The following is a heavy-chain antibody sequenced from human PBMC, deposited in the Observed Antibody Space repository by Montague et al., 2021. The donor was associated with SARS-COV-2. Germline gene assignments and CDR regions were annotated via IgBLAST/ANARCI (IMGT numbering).Heavy chain of an antibody. J-gene: IGHJ4*02. V-gene: IGHV4-59*03. CDR1: GGSIRSYY. CDR2: IYYDGST. CDR3: ARYGSYFEH. D-gene: IGHD1-26*01. Sequence: SDTLSLTCTVSGGSIRSYYWSWIRQTAGKGLEWIGYIYYDGSTNXNPSLKSRVTMSVDSSKNQFSLRLSSVTAADTAVYYCARYGSYFEHWGQGTLVTVST.